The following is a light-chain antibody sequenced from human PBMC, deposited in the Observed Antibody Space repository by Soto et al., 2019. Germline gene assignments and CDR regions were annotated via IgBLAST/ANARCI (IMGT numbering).Light chain of an antibody. V-gene: IGKV3-20*01. CDR1: QSVSSNY. Sequence: EIVLTQSPGTLSLSPGERATLSCRASQSVSSNYLAWYHQKPGQAPRLLIYGASTRASGIPDRCSGSGSGTDFTLTISRLEPEESAVYYCQQYCSSPTWTFGQGTKVDI. J-gene: IGKJ1*01. CDR3: QQYCSSPTWT. CDR2: GAS.